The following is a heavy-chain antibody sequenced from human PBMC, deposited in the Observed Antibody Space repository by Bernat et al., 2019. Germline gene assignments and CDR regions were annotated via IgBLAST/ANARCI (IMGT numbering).Heavy chain of an antibody. J-gene: IGHJ4*02. Sequence: QVQLVESGGGVVQPGRSLRLSCAASGFTFSSYGMHWACQAPGKGLEWVAVLPYDGSNKYYADSAKGRFTISRDNSKNTLYLQMNSLRAEDTAVYYCAKAPYDWGQGTLVTVSS. CDR1: GFTFSSYG. V-gene: IGHV3-30*18. CDR2: LPYDGSNK. D-gene: IGHD2-21*01. CDR3: AKAPYD.